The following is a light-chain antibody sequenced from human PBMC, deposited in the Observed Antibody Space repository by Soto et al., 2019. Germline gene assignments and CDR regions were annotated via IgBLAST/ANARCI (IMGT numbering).Light chain of an antibody. CDR1: SSDVGRYTY. CDR2: DVY. CDR3: TSYTSTSTPYV. J-gene: IGLJ1*01. Sequence: QSALTQPASVSGSPGQSITISCAGTSSDVGRYTYVSWYQQHPGKAPKLIIYDVYNRPSGVSTRFSGSKSGNTASLTISRLQAEDEADYYCTSYTSTSTPYVFGGGTKLTVL. V-gene: IGLV2-14*01.